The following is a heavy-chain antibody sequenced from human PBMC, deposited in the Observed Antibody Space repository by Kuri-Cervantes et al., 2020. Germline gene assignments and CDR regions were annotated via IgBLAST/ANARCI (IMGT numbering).Heavy chain of an antibody. D-gene: IGHD3-16*01. CDR2: ISCDGNTK. J-gene: IGHJ5*02. CDR3: ARDSRGRSNWFDP. Sequence: GRSLKISCAASGFSFSTYGMHWVRQFPGKGLEWVAVISCDGNTKYYADSVKGRFTISRDNAKNSLSLQMNTLRADDTAVYYCARDSRGRSNWFDPWGQGTLVTVSS. CDR1: GFSFSTYG. V-gene: IGHV3-30*03.